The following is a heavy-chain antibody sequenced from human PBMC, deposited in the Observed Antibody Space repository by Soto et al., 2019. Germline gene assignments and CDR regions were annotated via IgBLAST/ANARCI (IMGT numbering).Heavy chain of an antibody. J-gene: IGHJ4*02. CDR1: GYTFTDSG. CDR2: ISAYNGNT. Sequence: QGQLVQSGAEVKKPGASVKVSCKASGYTFTDSGISWVRQVPGQGLEWMGWISAYNGNTNYAHKVQDRVTMTTDTSTSTAYMEMRNLTPDDTAVYYCARDSGNLGNWAYFLDYWGQGTLVTVSS. D-gene: IGHD7-27*01. CDR3: ARDSGNLGNWAYFLDY. V-gene: IGHV1-18*01.